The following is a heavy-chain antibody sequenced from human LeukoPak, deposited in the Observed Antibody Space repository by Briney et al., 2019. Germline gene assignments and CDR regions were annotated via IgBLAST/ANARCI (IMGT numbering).Heavy chain of an antibody. CDR1: GFTFSSYG. CDR2: IRYDGSNK. Sequence: GGSLRLSCAASGFTFSSYGMHWVRQAPGKGLEWVAFIRYDGSNKYYADSVKGRFTISRDNSKNTLYLQMNSLRAEDTAVYYCARARGVLSKYYFDYWGQGTLVTVSS. CDR3: ARARGVLSKYYFDY. J-gene: IGHJ4*02. D-gene: IGHD3-10*01. V-gene: IGHV3-30*02.